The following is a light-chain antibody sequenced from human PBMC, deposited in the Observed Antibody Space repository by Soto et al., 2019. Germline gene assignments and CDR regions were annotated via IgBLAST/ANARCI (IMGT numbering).Light chain of an antibody. CDR3: SSYTSRSTACV. CDR2: DVS. Sequence: QSVLTQPASVSGSPGQSITISCTGTSSDVGGYNYVSWYQQHPGKAPKLMIYDVSNRPSGVSNRFSGSKSGNTASLTISGLQAEDEADYYCSSYTSRSTACVFGTGTKVNV. J-gene: IGLJ1*01. V-gene: IGLV2-14*01. CDR1: SSDVGGYNY.